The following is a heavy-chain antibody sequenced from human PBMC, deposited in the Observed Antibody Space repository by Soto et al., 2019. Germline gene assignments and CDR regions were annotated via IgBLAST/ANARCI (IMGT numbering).Heavy chain of an antibody. Sequence: GGPLNLPCQPPGFTFATNPMSWAPQAPGKGLEWVSAISGNGNNTYYANSVKGRFTMSRDNSKNTLYLQMNSLRDEDTAVYYCARGLGVANNWFDPWGQGTLVTVSS. CDR3: ARGLGVANNWFDP. V-gene: IGHV3-23*01. J-gene: IGHJ5*02. D-gene: IGHD2-21*01. CDR1: GFTFATNP. CDR2: ISGNGNNT.